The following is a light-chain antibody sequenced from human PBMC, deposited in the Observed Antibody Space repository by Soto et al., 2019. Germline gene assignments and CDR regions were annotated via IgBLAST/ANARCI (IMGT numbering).Light chain of an antibody. J-gene: IGLJ1*01. Sequence: QSVLTQTPSASATPGQRVTISCSGTNSNIGSNTITWYQQLPGPAPKRLIHSNNQRPSGVPDRFSASKSGTSASLAISGLQSEDEAEYYCATWDDSLNGYVFGTGAKLTVL. CDR1: NSNIGSNT. CDR3: ATWDDSLNGYV. CDR2: SNN. V-gene: IGLV1-44*01.